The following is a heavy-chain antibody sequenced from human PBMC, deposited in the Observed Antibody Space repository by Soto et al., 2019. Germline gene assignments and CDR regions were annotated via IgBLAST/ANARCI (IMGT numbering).Heavy chain of an antibody. D-gene: IGHD3-10*01. CDR2: IDSNGGT. V-gene: IGHV4-59*08. CDR3: VRQGFGRLHGLVDV. CDR1: DDSSSNYK. Sequence: QVQLQESGPGLVKPSETLSLTCTVSDDSSSNYKWSWIRQPPGRRLEWIGYIDSNGGTSYNPSLQRRVTISIDTSTQQFFLKLSSVTAADTAVYYCVRQGFGRLHGLVDVWGQGTTGTVSS. J-gene: IGHJ6*02.